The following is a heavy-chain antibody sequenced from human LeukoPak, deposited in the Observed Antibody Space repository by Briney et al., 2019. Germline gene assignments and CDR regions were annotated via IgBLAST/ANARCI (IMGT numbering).Heavy chain of an antibody. V-gene: IGHV3-49*04. CDR2: IRSKAYGGTP. Sequence: GGSLRLSCTTSGFTFGDYAMSWVRQAPGKGLQWVGFIRSKAYGGTPEYAASVKGRFTISRDDSKSIAYLQMNSLKTEDTAVYYCTRGLDYGSGNIDYWGQGTLVSVSS. CDR1: GFTFGDYA. CDR3: TRGLDYGSGNIDY. J-gene: IGHJ4*02. D-gene: IGHD3-10*01.